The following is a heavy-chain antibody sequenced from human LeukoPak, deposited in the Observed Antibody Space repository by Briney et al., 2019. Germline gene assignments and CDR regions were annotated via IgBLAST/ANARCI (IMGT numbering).Heavy chain of an antibody. CDR1: GFTFSPYW. CDR3: ARVEWELRAFDI. CDR2: INQDGSEK. D-gene: IGHD1-26*01. V-gene: IGHV3-7*01. J-gene: IGHJ3*02. Sequence: GGSLRLSCAASGFTFSPYWMSWVRQAPGKGLEWVAHINQDGSEKFYVDSVRGRFTISRDNAKNSMWLQMNSLRAEDTAVYYCARVEWELRAFDIWGRGTMITVSS.